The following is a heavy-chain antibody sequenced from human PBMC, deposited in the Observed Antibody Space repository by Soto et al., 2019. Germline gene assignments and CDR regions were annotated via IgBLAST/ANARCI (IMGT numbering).Heavy chain of an antibody. CDR2: IYYSGST. CDR1: GGSIRSSTYY. CDR3: ARPHSNYYDSSGYRDAFDI. V-gene: IGHV4-39*01. J-gene: IGHJ3*02. Sequence: PSETLSHTCTVSGGSIRSSTYYWGWIRQPPGKGLEWIGSIYYSGSTYYNPSLKSRVTISVDTSKNQFSLKLSSVTAADTAVYYCARPHSNYYDSSGYRDAFDIWGQGTMVT. D-gene: IGHD3-22*01.